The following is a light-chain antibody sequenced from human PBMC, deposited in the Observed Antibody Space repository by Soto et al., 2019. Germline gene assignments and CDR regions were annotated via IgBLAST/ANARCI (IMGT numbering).Light chain of an antibody. CDR2: DVT. CDR3: SSYTTSSTLYV. CDR1: SSDVGAYNY. V-gene: IGLV2-14*03. Sequence: QSVLTQPASVSGSPGQSITISCTGTSSDVGAYNYVSWYQQYPGKAQKYIIYDVTNRPSGVSYRFSGSKSGNTASLTISGLQAEDEADYYCSSYTTSSTLYVFGTGTKVTVL. J-gene: IGLJ1*01.